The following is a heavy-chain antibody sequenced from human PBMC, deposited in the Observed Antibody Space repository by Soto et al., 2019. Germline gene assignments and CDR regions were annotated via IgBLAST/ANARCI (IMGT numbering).Heavy chain of an antibody. CDR2: MNPNSGNT. Sequence: ASVKVSCKASGYTFTSYDINWVRQTTGQGLEWMGWMNPNSGNTGYAQKFQGRVTMTRNTSISTAYMELSSLRSEDTAVYYCARGCGYSKCGDYWGQGTLVTVSS. CDR3: ARGCGYSKCGDY. V-gene: IGHV1-8*01. D-gene: IGHD4-4*01. J-gene: IGHJ4*02. CDR1: GYTFTSYD.